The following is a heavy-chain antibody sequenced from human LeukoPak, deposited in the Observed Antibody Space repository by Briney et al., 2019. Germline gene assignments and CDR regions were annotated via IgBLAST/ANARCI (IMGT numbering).Heavy chain of an antibody. CDR1: GFTFNDYE. CDR3: ARPTSSGSINS. D-gene: IGHD6-19*01. CDR2: ITGSGVTT. Sequence: GGSLRLSCAASGFTFNDYEMHWVRQAPGKGLEWVSFITGSGVTTSYADSVKGRFTISRDSAKHSLYLQMNSLIAEDTAVYYCARPTSSGSINSWGQGTLVTVSS. V-gene: IGHV3-48*01. J-gene: IGHJ4*02.